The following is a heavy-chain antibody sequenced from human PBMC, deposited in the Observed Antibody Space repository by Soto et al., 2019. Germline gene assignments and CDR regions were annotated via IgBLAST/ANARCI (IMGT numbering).Heavy chain of an antibody. J-gene: IGHJ4*02. CDR1: GYTFTSYY. CDR2: INPSGGST. D-gene: IGHD6-13*01. V-gene: IGHV1-46*01. Sequence: ASVKVSCKASGYTFTSYYMHWVRQAPGQGLEWMGIINPSGGSTSYAQKFQGRVTMTRDTSTSTVYMELSSLRSEDTAVYYCARDLPRIAAAGRGNSAPQFLGYWGQGTLVTVSS. CDR3: ARDLPRIAAAGRGNSAPQFLGY.